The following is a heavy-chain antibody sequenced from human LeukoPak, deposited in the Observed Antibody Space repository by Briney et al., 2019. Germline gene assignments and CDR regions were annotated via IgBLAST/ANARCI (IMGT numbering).Heavy chain of an antibody. J-gene: IGHJ4*02. CDR1: GFTFSSYA. D-gene: IGHD4-11*01. Sequence: PGGSLRLSCAASGFTFSSYAMHWVRQAPGKGLEWVAVIWYDGSNKYYADSVKGRFTISRDNSKNTLYLQMNSLRAEDTAVYYCARDEAKYTVTTSIDYWGQGTLVTVSP. CDR3: ARDEAKYTVTTSIDY. V-gene: IGHV3-33*08. CDR2: IWYDGSNK.